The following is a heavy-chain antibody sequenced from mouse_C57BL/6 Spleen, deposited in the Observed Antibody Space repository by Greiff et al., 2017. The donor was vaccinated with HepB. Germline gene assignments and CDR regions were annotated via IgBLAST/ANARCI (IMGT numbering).Heavy chain of an antibody. D-gene: IGHD2-2*01. J-gene: IGHJ3*01. Sequence: VQLQESGAELVRPGASVKLSCKASGYTFTDYYINWVKQRPGQGLEWIGRIYPGSGNTYYNEKFKGKATLTAEKSSSTAYMQLSSLTSEDSAVYCCARGEIYSGYGWGFDDWGQGTPVTVSA. V-gene: IGHV1-76*01. CDR1: GYTFTDYY. CDR2: IYPGSGNT. CDR3: ARGEIYSGYGWGFDD.